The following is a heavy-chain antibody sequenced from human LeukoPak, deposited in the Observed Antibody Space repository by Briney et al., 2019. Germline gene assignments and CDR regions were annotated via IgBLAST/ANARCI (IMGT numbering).Heavy chain of an antibody. D-gene: IGHD2-8*01. V-gene: IGHV1-8*01. CDR1: GYIFTSYD. CDR3: ARAKGYCTNGVCFNWFDP. Sequence: ASVKVSCKASGYIFTSYDINWVRRATGQGLEWMGWMNPNSGNTGYAQKFQGRVTMTRNTSISTAYMELSSLRSEDTAVYYCARAKGYCTNGVCFNWFDPWGQGTLVTVSS. J-gene: IGHJ5*02. CDR2: MNPNSGNT.